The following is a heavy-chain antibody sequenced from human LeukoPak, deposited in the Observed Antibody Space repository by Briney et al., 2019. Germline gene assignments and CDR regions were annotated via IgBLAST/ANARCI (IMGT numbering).Heavy chain of an antibody. CDR2: IYYSGST. CDR3: ATLTGYSSESWFDP. Sequence: SETLSLTCTVSGGSISSYYWSWIRQPPGKGLEWIGYIYYSGSTNYNPSLKSRVTISVDTSKNQFSLKLSSVTAADTAVYYCATLTGYSSESWFDPWGQGILVTVSS. CDR1: GGSISSYY. D-gene: IGHD3-9*01. J-gene: IGHJ5*02. V-gene: IGHV4-59*01.